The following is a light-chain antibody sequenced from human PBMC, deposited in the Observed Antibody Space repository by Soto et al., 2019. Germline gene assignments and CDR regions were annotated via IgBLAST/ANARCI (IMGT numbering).Light chain of an antibody. CDR2: EVS. CDR1: SSDVGGFAY. CDR3: ISYTSSSTLFV. V-gene: IGLV2-14*01. Sequence: QSALTQPASVSGSPGQSITISCTGTSSDVGGFAYVSWYQQHPGKAPKLMISEVSSRPSGVSNRFSGSRSGNTASLTISGLQAEDEADYYCISYTSSSTLFVFGTGTQ. J-gene: IGLJ1*01.